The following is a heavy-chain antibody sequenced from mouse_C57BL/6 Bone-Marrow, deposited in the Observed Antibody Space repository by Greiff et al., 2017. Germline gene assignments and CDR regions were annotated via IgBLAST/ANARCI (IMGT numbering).Heavy chain of an antibody. CDR3: ARRVYYGNYYYAMDY. V-gene: IGHV1-55*01. CDR1: GYTFTSYW. Sequence: QVQLQQSGAELVKPGASVKMSCKASGYTFTSYWITWVKQRPGQGLEWIGDIYPGSGSTNSNEKFKSKATLTVDTSSSTAYMQLSSLASEVSAVYYCARRVYYGNYYYAMDYWGQGTSVTVSS. J-gene: IGHJ4*01. CDR2: IYPGSGST. D-gene: IGHD2-1*01.